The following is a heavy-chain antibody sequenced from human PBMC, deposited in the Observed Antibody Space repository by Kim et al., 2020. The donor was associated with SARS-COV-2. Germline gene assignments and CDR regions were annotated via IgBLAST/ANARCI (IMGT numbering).Heavy chain of an antibody. J-gene: IGHJ6*02. D-gene: IGHD2-2*01. CDR1: GGSISSSSYY. V-gene: IGHV4-39*01. CDR3: ARHAHSLLRLNIVVVPAANYGMDV. CDR2: IYYSGST. Sequence: SETLSLTCTVSGGSISSSSYYWGWIRQPPGKGLEWIGSIYYSGSTYYNPSLKSRVTISVDTSKNQFSLKLSSVTAADTAVYYCARHAHSLLRLNIVVVPAANYGMDVWGQGTTVTVSS.